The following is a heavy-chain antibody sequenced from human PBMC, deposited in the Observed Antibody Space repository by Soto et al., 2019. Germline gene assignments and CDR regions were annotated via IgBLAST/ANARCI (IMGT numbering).Heavy chain of an antibody. CDR1: GFSLSNARMG. Sequence: QVTLKESGPVLVKPTETLTLTCTVSGFSLSNARMGVSWIRQPPGKALEWLAHIFSNDEKSYSTSLKSRLTISKDTSNSQVVLTMTNMDPVDTATYYCARIIRVRYNWNDGGDAFDIWGQGTMVTVSS. J-gene: IGHJ3*02. CDR2: IFSNDEK. V-gene: IGHV2-26*01. D-gene: IGHD1-20*01. CDR3: ARIIRVRYNWNDGGDAFDI.